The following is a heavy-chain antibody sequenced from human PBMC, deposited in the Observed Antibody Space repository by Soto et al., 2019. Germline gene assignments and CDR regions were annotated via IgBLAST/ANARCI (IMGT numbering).Heavy chain of an antibody. D-gene: IGHD3-22*01. V-gene: IGHV3-53*01. CDR2: IYSGGST. CDR1: GFNVSSNY. Sequence: GGSLRLSCAASGFNVSSNYMSWVRQAPGKGLEWVSVIYSGGSTYYADSVKGRFTISRDNSKNTLYLQMNSLRAEGTAVYYCAKDAPPYYYARSGSHDAFDIWGQGPMVTV. J-gene: IGHJ3*02. CDR3: AKDAPPYYYARSGSHDAFDI.